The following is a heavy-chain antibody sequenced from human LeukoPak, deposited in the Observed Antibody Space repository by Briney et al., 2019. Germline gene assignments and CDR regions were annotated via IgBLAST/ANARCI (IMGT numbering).Heavy chain of an antibody. CDR2: IYTSGST. Sequence: SQTLSLTXTVSGGSISSGSYYWSWIRQPAGKGLEWIGRIYTSGSTNYNPSLKSRVAISIDTSKNQFSLKLSSVTAADTAVYYCASGAPRSGFYWGQGTLVTVSS. D-gene: IGHD5-18*01. V-gene: IGHV4-61*02. CDR3: ASGAPRSGFY. CDR1: GGSISSGSYY. J-gene: IGHJ4*02.